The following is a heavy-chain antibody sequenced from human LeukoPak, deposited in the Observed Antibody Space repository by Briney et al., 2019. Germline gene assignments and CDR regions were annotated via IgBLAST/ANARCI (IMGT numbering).Heavy chain of an antibody. Sequence: GSLRLSCAASGFTFSSYGMSWVRQPPGKGLEWIGSIYYSGSTYYNPSLKSRVTISVDTSKNQFSLKLSYVTAADTAVYYCARDAPYSSSWIATRPYWGQGTLVTVSS. CDR1: GFTFSSYG. D-gene: IGHD6-13*01. CDR3: ARDAPYSSSWIATRPY. V-gene: IGHV4-39*07. CDR2: IYYSGST. J-gene: IGHJ4*02.